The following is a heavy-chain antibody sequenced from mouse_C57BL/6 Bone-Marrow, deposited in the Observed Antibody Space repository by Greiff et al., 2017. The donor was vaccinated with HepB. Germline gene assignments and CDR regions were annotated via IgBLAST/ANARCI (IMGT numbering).Heavy chain of an antibody. J-gene: IGHJ2*01. CDR3: ASTHSSGYGYFDY. CDR1: GYTFTSYW. D-gene: IGHD3-2*02. Sequence: QVQLLQPGAELVKPGASVKMSCKASGYTFTSYWITWVKQRPGQGLEWIGDMYPGSGSTNYNEKFKSKATLTVDTSASTAYMQLSSLTSEDSAVYYCASTHSSGYGYFDYWGQGTTLTVSS. V-gene: IGHV1-55*01. CDR2: MYPGSGST.